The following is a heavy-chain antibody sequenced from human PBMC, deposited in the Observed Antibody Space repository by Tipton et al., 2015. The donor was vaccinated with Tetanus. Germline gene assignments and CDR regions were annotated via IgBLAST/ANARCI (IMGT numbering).Heavy chain of an antibody. CDR3: GKQNGGRWVVDH. D-gene: IGHD4-23*01. CDR1: GFKFEGFA. V-gene: IGHV3-9*01. J-gene: IGHJ4*02. CDR2: INWNGVNM. Sequence: SLRLSCSASGFKFEGFAMFWVRQAPGKGLEWVSRINWNGVNMAYVDSVKGRFTISRDNAKNSLYLQMNSLSADDTAVYYCGKQNGGRWVVDHWGQGTLFTVSS.